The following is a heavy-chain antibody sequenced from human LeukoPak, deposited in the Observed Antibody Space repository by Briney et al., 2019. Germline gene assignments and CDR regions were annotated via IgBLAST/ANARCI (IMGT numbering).Heavy chain of an antibody. CDR1: GFTFSSYG. D-gene: IGHD3-10*01. CDR3: AKISLIITKVREIDY. V-gene: IGHV3-30*18. CDR2: ISYDGSNK. J-gene: IGHJ4*02. Sequence: PGRSLRLSCAASGFTFSSYGMHWVRQAPGKGLEWVAVISYDGSNKYYADSVKGRFTISRDNSKNTLYLQMNSLRAEDTAVYYCAKISLIITKVREIDYWGQGTLVTVSS.